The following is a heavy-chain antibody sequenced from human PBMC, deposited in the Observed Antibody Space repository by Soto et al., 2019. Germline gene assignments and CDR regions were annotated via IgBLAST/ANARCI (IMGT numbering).Heavy chain of an antibody. CDR1: GFTFSSYG. V-gene: IGHV3-33*01. CDR3: AREGLGVTTPSPYNWFDP. D-gene: IGHD4-17*01. CDR2: IWYDGSNK. Sequence: GGSLRLSCAASGFTFSSYGMHWVRQAPGKGLEWVAVIWYDGSNKYYADSVKGRFTISRDNSKNTLYLQMNSLRAEDTAVYYCAREGLGVTTPSPYNWFDPWGQGTLVTVSS. J-gene: IGHJ5*02.